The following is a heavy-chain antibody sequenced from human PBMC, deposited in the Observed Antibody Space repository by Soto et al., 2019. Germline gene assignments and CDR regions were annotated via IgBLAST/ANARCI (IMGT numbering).Heavy chain of an antibody. Sequence: QVQLVQSGAEVQKPGSSGKVSCTASVGTFSRYAISLVRQAPGQGLEWLGGIIPIFDTANYAQKFQGRVTIIADESTSTAYMELSSLRSEDTAVYFCARDEGDYGDHVFDYLGQGTLVTVSS. D-gene: IGHD4-17*01. CDR1: VGTFSRYA. J-gene: IGHJ4*02. V-gene: IGHV1-69*01. CDR3: ARDEGDYGDHVFDY. CDR2: IIPIFDTA.